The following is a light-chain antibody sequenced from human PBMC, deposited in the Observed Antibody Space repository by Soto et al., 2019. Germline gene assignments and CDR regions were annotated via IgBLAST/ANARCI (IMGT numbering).Light chain of an antibody. J-gene: IGKJ5*01. V-gene: IGKV3-15*01. CDR1: QSVRNN. Sequence: EIVVPQSPATLSVSPGERATLSCRASQSVRNNLAWYQQKPGQAPSLLIYGASTRATGIPARFSGSGSGTEFTLTISSLQSEDFAVYFCHQYNNWPRTFGQGTRLEIK. CDR2: GAS. CDR3: HQYNNWPRT.